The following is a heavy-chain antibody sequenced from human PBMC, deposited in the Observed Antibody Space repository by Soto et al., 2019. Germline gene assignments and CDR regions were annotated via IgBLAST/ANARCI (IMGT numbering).Heavy chain of an antibody. CDR2: INHSGST. D-gene: IGHD3-10*01. V-gene: IGHV4-34*01. CDR1: GGSFSGYY. CDR3: ARGGVEGYYFDY. Sequence: QVQLQQWGAGLLKPSETLSLTCAVYGGSFSGYYWSWIRQPPGKGLEWIGEINHSGSTNYNPSLKILVTISVDTSKNQFSLKLSSVTAADTAVYYCARGGVEGYYFDYWGQGTLVTVSS. J-gene: IGHJ4*02.